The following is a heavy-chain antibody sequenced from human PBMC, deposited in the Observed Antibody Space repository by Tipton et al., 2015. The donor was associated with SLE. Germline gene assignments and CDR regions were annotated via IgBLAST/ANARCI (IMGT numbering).Heavy chain of an antibody. V-gene: IGHV4-59*12. D-gene: IGHD6-6*01. Sequence: TLSLTCTVSGGSISNYYWSWIRQPPGKGLEWIGYMYDSGSTTYNPPLKSRVTISVDASKNQFSLKLSSVTAADTAVYYCARGRGSSSSGHYWGQGTLVTVSS. CDR1: GGSISNYY. J-gene: IGHJ4*02. CDR3: ARGRGSSSSGHY. CDR2: MYDSGST.